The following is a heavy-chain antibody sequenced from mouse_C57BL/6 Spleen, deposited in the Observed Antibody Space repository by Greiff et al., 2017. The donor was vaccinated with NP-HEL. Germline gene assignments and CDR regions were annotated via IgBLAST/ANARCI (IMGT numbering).Heavy chain of an antibody. V-gene: IGHV5-6*01. CDR2: ISSGGSYT. Sequence: EVRVVESGGDLVKPGGSLKLSCAASGFTFSSYGMSWVRQTPDKRLEWVATISSGGSYTYYPDSVKGRFTISRDNAKNTLYLQMSSLKSEDTAMYYCAAYYDYFAYWGQRTLVTVSA. D-gene: IGHD2-4*01. CDR1: GFTFSSYG. CDR3: AAYYDYFAY. J-gene: IGHJ3*01.